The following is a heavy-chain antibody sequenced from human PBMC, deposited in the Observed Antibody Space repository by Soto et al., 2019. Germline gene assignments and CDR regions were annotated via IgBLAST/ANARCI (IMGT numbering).Heavy chain of an antibody. CDR3: ARGTSSGWYSGAGYESYSANSFDY. D-gene: IGHD6-19*01. V-gene: IGHV1-69*01. CDR1: GGTFSSYA. Sequence: QVQLVQSGAEVKKPGSSVKVSCKASGGTFSSYAISWVRQAPGQGLEWMGGIIPIFGTANYAQKFQGRVTITADESTSTAYMEQSSLRSEDTAVYYCARGTSSGWYSGAGYESYSANSFDYWGQGTLVTVSS. J-gene: IGHJ4*02. CDR2: IIPIFGTA.